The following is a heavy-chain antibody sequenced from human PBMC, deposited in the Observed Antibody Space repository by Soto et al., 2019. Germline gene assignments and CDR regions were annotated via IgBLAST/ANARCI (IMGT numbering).Heavy chain of an antibody. Sequence: QLQLQESGPGLVKPSETLSLTCTVSGGSISSTSYYWGWIRQPPGKGLEWIGSIYYTGSTYYNPSLKSRVTISVDTSKNQFSLKLSSVTAADTAVYYCARHWRGGSYLGWFDPWGQGTLVTVSS. V-gene: IGHV4-39*01. CDR1: GGSISSTSYY. CDR2: IYYTGST. CDR3: ARHWRGGSYLGWFDP. J-gene: IGHJ5*02. D-gene: IGHD1-26*01.